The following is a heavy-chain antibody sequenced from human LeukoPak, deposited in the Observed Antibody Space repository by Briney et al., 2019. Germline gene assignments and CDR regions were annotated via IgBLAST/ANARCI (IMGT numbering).Heavy chain of an antibody. CDR3: AKTTALDY. V-gene: IGHV3-30*18. Sequence: PGGSLRLSCAASGFTFSSYGMHWVRQAPGKGLERVAVISYDGSNKYYADSVKGRFTISRDNSKNTLYLQMNSLRAEDTAVYYCAKTTALDYWGQGTLVTVSS. CDR2: ISYDGSNK. CDR1: GFTFSSYG. D-gene: IGHD4-11*01. J-gene: IGHJ4*02.